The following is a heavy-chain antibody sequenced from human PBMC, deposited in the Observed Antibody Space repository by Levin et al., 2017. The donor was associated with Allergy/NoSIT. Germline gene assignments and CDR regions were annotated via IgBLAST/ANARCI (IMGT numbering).Heavy chain of an antibody. D-gene: IGHD2-15*01. Sequence: LSLTCAASGFTFSNSGMYWVRQAPGKGLEWVAVLSYDGSNQFYADSVKGRFTISRDNSKNILYLQMNNLRTEDTALYYCARDQTKPVYCSGGSCYHNYYNYGMDVWGQGTTVTVSS. CDR2: LSYDGSNQ. CDR3: ARDQTKPVYCSGGSCYHNYYNYGMDV. CDR1: GFTFSNSG. J-gene: IGHJ6*02. V-gene: IGHV3-30*03.